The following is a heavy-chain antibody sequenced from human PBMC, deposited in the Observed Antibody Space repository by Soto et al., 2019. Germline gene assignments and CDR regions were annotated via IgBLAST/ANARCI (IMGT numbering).Heavy chain of an antibody. CDR2: IIPIFGTA. Sequence: QVQLVQSGAEVKKPGSSVKVSCKASGGTFSSYAISWVRQAPGQGLEWMGGIIPIFGTANYAQKFQGRVTITADESTSTACMELSSLRSEDSAVYYCARSSAVPAAMLGYYFDYWGQGTLVTFSS. CDR1: GGTFSSYA. D-gene: IGHD2-2*01. CDR3: ARSSAVPAAMLGYYFDY. J-gene: IGHJ4*02. V-gene: IGHV1-69*01.